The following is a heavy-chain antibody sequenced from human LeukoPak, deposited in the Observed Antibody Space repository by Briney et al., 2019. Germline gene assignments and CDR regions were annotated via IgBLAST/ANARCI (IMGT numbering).Heavy chain of an antibody. CDR1: GYNFSTYW. Sequence: GESLQISCQGSGYNFSTYWIGWVRQLPGKGLEWMGIIYPSDSDTRYSPSFQGQVTISADKSISTAYLQWSSLKASDTAMYYCARRLYDSGWYLDYWGQGTLVTVSS. CDR2: IYPSDSDT. J-gene: IGHJ4*02. CDR3: ARRLYDSGWYLDY. D-gene: IGHD6-19*01. V-gene: IGHV5-51*01.